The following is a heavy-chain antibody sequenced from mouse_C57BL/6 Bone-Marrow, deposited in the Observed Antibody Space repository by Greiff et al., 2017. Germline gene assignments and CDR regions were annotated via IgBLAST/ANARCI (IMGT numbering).Heavy chain of an antibody. J-gene: IGHJ2*01. D-gene: IGHD1-1*01. CDR3: TPITTVVADY. Sequence: EVQLQQSGAELVRPGASVKLSCKASGFNIKDYYMHWVKQRPEQGLEWIGRIDPEGGGTEYAPKFQGKATLTADTSSNTAYMQLSSLTSEDTAVYCCTPITTVVADYWGQGTTLTVSS. CDR1: GFNIKDYY. CDR2: IDPEGGGT. V-gene: IGHV14-1*01.